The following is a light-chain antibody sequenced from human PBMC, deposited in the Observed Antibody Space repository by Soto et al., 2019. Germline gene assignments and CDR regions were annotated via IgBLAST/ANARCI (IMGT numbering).Light chain of an antibody. V-gene: IGKV2-28*01. CDR2: LGS. Sequence: DIVMTQSPLSLPVTPGEPASISCRSSQNLLQSNGYNYLDWYLQKPGQSPQLLIYLGSNRASGVTDRFSGSGSGTEFTLKISRVEAEDVGVYYCMQALQAPWTFGLGTKVEIK. J-gene: IGKJ1*01. CDR1: QNLLQSNGYNY. CDR3: MQALQAPWT.